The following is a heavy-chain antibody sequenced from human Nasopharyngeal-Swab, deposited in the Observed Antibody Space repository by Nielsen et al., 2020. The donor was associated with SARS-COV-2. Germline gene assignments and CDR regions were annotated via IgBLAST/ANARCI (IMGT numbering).Heavy chain of an antibody. CDR3: AKDPDGDYGGNWFDP. CDR2: ISGSGGST. CDR1: GFTFSSYA. Sequence: GGSLRLSCAASGFTFSSYAMSWVRQAPGKGLEWVSAISGSGGSTYCADSVKGRFTISRDNSKNTLYLQMNSLRAEDTAVYYCAKDPDGDYGGNWFDPWGQGTLVTVSS. J-gene: IGHJ5*02. V-gene: IGHV3-23*01. D-gene: IGHD4-17*01.